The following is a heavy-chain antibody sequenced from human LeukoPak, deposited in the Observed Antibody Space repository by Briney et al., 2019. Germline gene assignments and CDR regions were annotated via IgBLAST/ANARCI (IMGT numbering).Heavy chain of an antibody. CDR3: ARDYCSGGSCYLVDY. Sequence: PSETLSLTCTVSGGSISSYYWSWIRQPAGKGLEWIGRIYTSGSTNYNPSLKSRVTMSVDTSKNQFSLKLSSVTAADTAVYYCARDYCSGGSCYLVDYWGQGTLVTVSS. V-gene: IGHV4-4*07. CDR1: GGSISSYY. D-gene: IGHD2-15*01. J-gene: IGHJ4*02. CDR2: IYTSGST.